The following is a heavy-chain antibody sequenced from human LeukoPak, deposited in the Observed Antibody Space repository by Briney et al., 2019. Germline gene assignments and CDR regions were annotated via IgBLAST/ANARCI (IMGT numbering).Heavy chain of an antibody. D-gene: IGHD7-27*01. CDR1: GGTFSSYA. V-gene: IGHV1-69*05. CDR3: ARQGANWGSIDY. Sequence: SVKVSCKASGGTFSSYAISWVRQAPGQGLEWMGGIIPIFGTANYAQKFQGRVTITTDESTSTAYMELSSLRSEDTAVYYCARQGANWGSIDYWGQGTLVTVSS. CDR2: IIPIFGTA. J-gene: IGHJ4*02.